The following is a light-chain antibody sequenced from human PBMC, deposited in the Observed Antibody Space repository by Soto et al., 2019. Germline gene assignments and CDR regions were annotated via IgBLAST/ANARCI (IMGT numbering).Light chain of an antibody. CDR3: QQYNSYSRT. V-gene: IGKV1-5*01. CDR1: QSISSW. Sequence: DIQMTQSPSTLSASVGDRVTITCRASQSISSWLAWYQQKPGKAPYLLISDVSSLERGVPSRFSGSGSGTEFTLTISSMQPDDFATFYCQQYNSYSRTFGQGTKVDIK. J-gene: IGKJ1*01. CDR2: DVS.